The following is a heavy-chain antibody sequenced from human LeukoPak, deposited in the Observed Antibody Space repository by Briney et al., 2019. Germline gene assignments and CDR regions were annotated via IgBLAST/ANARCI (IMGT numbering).Heavy chain of an antibody. CDR1: GGSISSSSYY. Sequence: SETLSLTCTVSGGSISSSSYYWGWIRQPPGKGLEWIGSIYYSGSTYYNPSLKSRVTISVDTSKNQFSLKLSSVTAADTAVYYCARAATYYYDSWIDYWGQGTLVTVSS. CDR2: IYYSGST. J-gene: IGHJ4*02. CDR3: ARAATYYYDSWIDY. D-gene: IGHD3-22*01. V-gene: IGHV4-39*07.